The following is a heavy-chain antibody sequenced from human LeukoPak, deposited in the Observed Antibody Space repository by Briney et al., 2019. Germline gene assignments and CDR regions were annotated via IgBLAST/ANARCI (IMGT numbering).Heavy chain of an antibody. Sequence: GGSLRLPCAASGFTFSSYAMSGVRQAPGKGLEGVSAISGSGGSTYYADFAKGRFTISRDNSKNTLYLKMNSLRAEDTAVYYCAKVDTAMVEYYFDYWGQGTLVTVSS. J-gene: IGHJ4*02. CDR3: AKVDTAMVEYYFDY. CDR1: GFTFSSYA. CDR2: ISGSGGST. D-gene: IGHD5-18*01. V-gene: IGHV3-23*01.